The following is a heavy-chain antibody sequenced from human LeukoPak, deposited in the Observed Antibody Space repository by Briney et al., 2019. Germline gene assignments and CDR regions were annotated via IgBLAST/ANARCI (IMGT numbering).Heavy chain of an antibody. J-gene: IGHJ4*02. CDR1: GFTFDDYA. V-gene: IGHV3-9*01. D-gene: IGHD3-10*02. CDR3: AKDCSGHDCFDY. CDR2: ISWSSGSI. Sequence: PGGSLRLSCAASGFTFDDYAMHWVRQAPGKGLEWVSGISWSSGSIGYADSVKGRFTISRDNAKNSLYLQMNSLRAEDTALYYCAKDCSGHDCFDYWGQGTLVTVSS.